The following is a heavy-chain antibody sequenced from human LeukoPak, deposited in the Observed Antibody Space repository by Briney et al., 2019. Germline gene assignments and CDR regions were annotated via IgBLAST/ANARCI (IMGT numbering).Heavy chain of an antibody. Sequence: GGSLRLSCAASGFTFSSFEMNWVRQAPGKGLQWVSYISSSGTTLYYADSVKGRFTISRDNAKNSLYLQMNSLRAEDTAVYYCARSGQTAMGLYDYWGQGTLVTVSS. D-gene: IGHD5-18*01. J-gene: IGHJ4*02. CDR2: ISSSGTTL. CDR1: GFTFSSFE. CDR3: ARSGQTAMGLYDY. V-gene: IGHV3-48*03.